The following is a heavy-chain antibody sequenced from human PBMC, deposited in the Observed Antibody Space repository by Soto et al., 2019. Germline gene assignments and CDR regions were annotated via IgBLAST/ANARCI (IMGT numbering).Heavy chain of an antibody. CDR2: IATYNSNR. CDR3: ATVLRGVVNWFDP. CDR1: GDTFTNFG. V-gene: IGHV1-18*01. Sequence: HLVQSGPEVKKPGASITVSCKTSGDTFTNFGLSWVRQAPGRGLGLMRWIATYNSNRNNAQKFQGRLTLTTDTSTSTAYMELKSLRDDDTAVYYCATVLRGVVNWFDPWGQGTLVTVSS. D-gene: IGHD3-10*01. J-gene: IGHJ5*02.